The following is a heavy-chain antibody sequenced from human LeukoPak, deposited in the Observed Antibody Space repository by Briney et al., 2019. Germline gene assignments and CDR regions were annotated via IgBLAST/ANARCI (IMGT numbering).Heavy chain of an antibody. CDR2: IYYSGST. V-gene: IGHV4-59*01. J-gene: IGHJ4*02. CDR3: ARDGGWYYFDY. CDR1: GGSISSYY. D-gene: IGHD6-19*01. Sequence: ASETLSLACTVSGGSISSYYWSWIRQPPGKGLEWIGYIYYSGSTNYNPSLKSRVTISVDTSKNQFSLKLSSVTAADTAVYYCARDGGWYYFDYWGQGTLVTVSS.